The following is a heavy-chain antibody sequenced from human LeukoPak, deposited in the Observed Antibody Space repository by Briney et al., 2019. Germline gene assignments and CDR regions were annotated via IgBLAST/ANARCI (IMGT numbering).Heavy chain of an antibody. CDR2: IRSKTYGGTA. CDR3: TRGLEGFTAYDDY. J-gene: IGHJ4*02. D-gene: IGHD5-12*01. Sequence: GRSLRLSYTASGFNVGDYAMSWVRQAPGKGLEWVGFIRSKTYGGTADYAASVEGRFTISRDDSHNIVYLQMNSLKTEDTAVYYCTRGLEGFTAYDDYWGQGTLVTVSS. CDR1: GFNVGDYA. V-gene: IGHV3-49*04.